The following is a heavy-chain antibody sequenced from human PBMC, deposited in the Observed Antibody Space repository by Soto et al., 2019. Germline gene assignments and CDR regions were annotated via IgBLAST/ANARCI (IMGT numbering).Heavy chain of an antibody. CDR1: AGSISSYY. CDR3: ARVGRDGYNNWGVYYYDGMDF. J-gene: IGHJ6*04. CDR2: IYYSGST. D-gene: IGHD3-16*01. V-gene: IGHV4-59*01. Sequence: SETLSVPWTGSAGSISSYYWSWIRHPPGKGLEWIGYIYYSGSTNYNPSLKSRVTISVDTSKNQFSLKLSSVTAADTAVYYCARVGRDGYNNWGVYYYDGMDFWGKGTTVTVS.